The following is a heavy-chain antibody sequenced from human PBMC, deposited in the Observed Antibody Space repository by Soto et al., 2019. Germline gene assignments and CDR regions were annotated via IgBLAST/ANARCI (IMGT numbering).Heavy chain of an antibody. J-gene: IGHJ6*02. CDR2: IYYSGST. CDR1: VVSISSGGYY. D-gene: IGHD6-13*01. V-gene: IGHV4-31*03. CDR3: AREKAPSSSWFTGGLTTYGMHV. Sequence: NPXETLSLTCTVSVVSISSGGYYWSWIRQHPGKGLEWIGYIYYSGSTYYNPSLKSRVTISVDTSKNQFSLKLSSVTAADTAVYYCAREKAPSSSWFTGGLTTYGMHVWGQVTTVTGSS.